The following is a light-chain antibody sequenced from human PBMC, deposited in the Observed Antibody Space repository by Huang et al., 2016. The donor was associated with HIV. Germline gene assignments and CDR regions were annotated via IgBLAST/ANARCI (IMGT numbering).Light chain of an antibody. CDR2: GAS. CDR3: QQYNNWPFGA. Sequence: EIVMTQSPATLSVSPGERATLSCRASQSVRSNLAWYQQKPGQAPRLLIDGASTRATGIPARVSGSGSGTEFTLTISSLQSEDFAVYYCQQYNNWPFGAFGGGTKVEIK. CDR1: QSVRSN. J-gene: IGKJ4*01. V-gene: IGKV3-15*01.